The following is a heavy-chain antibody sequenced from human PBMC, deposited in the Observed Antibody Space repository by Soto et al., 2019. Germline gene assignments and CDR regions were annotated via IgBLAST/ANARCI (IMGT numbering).Heavy chain of an antibody. J-gene: IGHJ6*02. CDR2: IYHSGST. V-gene: IGHV4-4*02. CDR3: ARGFGYCSGGSCNYYSYGMDV. Sequence: QVQLQESGPGLVKPSGTLSLTCAVSGGSISSSNWWSWVRQPPGKGLEWIGEIYHSGSTNYNPSLKSRVTISVDKSKNQFSLKLSSVTAADTAVYYCARGFGYCSGGSCNYYSYGMDVWGQGTTVTVSS. CDR1: GGSISSSNW. D-gene: IGHD2-15*01.